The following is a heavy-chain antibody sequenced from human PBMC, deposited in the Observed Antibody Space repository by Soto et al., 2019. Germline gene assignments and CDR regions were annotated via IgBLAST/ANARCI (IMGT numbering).Heavy chain of an antibody. V-gene: IGHV1-18*01. Sequence: GASVKVSCKASGYTFTSYGISWVRQAPGQGLEWMGWISAYNGNTNYAQKLQGRVTMTTDTSTSTAYMELRSLRSDDTAVYYCARDLRSYYDILYDYGMDVWGQGTTVTVSS. D-gene: IGHD3-9*01. CDR2: ISAYNGNT. J-gene: IGHJ6*02. CDR3: ARDLRSYYDILYDYGMDV. CDR1: GYTFTSYG.